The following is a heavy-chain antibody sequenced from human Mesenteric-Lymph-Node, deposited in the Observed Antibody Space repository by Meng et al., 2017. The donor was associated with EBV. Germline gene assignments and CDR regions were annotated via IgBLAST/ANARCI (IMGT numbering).Heavy chain of an antibody. CDR3: ARGVQVAWRFDP. Sequence: QVQLQKGGAGLLKPSESLSLPCEVSGGSFSNYYWSWICQTPGKGLEWIGEINHSGSANYNPSLKSRVTISIDTSKNQFSLRLNSVTAADTAVYYCARGVQVAWRFDPWGQGTLVTVSS. J-gene: IGHJ5*02. CDR2: INHSGSA. V-gene: IGHV4-34*02. CDR1: GGSFSNYY. D-gene: IGHD2-15*01.